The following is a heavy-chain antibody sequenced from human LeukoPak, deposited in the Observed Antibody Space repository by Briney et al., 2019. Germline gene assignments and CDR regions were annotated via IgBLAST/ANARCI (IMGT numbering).Heavy chain of an antibody. Sequence: GGSLRPSCAAPGFTFSNFAMTWVRQAPGKGLEWVSSIVGSSSTYYADSLKGRFTISRDNAKNSLYLQMNSLRAEDTAVYYCARIGAGSSRDYWGQGTLVTVSS. D-gene: IGHD3-10*01. J-gene: IGHJ4*02. CDR3: ARIGAGSSRDY. CDR1: GFTFSNFA. V-gene: IGHV3-21*01. CDR2: IVGSSST.